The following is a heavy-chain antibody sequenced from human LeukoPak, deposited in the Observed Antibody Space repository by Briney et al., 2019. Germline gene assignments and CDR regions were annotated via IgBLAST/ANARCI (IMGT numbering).Heavy chain of an antibody. D-gene: IGHD5-24*01. V-gene: IGHV4-59*01. Sequence: SETLSLTCTVPGDSISDYYWSWIRQPLGKGLEWIGEVYYSGSTHYNPFLKSRVTISIGTSKDEFSLRLTSVTAADTAVYYCARELDGNGGWFDPWGQGTLVTVSS. CDR3: ARELDGNGGWFDP. CDR2: VYYSGST. CDR1: GDSISDYY. J-gene: IGHJ5*02.